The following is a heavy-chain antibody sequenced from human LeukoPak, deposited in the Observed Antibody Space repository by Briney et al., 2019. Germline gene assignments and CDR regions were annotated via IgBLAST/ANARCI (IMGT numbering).Heavy chain of an antibody. V-gene: IGHV3-48*01. CDR3: ARDSDFWSGYLGNFDY. CDR1: GFTFSSYS. CDR2: ISSGSSTI. Sequence: GGSLRLSCAASGFTFSSYSMNWVRQAPGKGLEWVSYISSGSSTIYQADCVKGRFTISRDNAKNSLYLQMNSLRAEDTAVYYCARDSDFWSGYLGNFDYWGQGTLVTVSS. D-gene: IGHD3-3*01. J-gene: IGHJ4*02.